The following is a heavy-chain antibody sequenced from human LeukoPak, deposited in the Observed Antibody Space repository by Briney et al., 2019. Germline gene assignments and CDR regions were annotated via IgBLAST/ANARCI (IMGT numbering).Heavy chain of an antibody. CDR2: IYYTGVT. Sequence: PSETLSLTCAVSGGSVNSGSYYWSWIRQHPGKGLEWIGYIYYTGVTNYNPSLKSRVTISVDTSKNQFSLNLNSVTAADTAVYYCATSQCGSDCYLAGDYWGQGTLVTVSS. CDR3: ATSQCGSDCYLAGDY. CDR1: GGSVNSGSYY. J-gene: IGHJ4*02. D-gene: IGHD2-21*02. V-gene: IGHV4-61*01.